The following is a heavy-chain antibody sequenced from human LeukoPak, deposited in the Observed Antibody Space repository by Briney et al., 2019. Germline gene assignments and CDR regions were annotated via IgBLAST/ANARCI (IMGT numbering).Heavy chain of an antibody. V-gene: IGHV1-8*01. CDR1: GYTFTSYD. J-gene: IGHJ4*02. CDR3: ARGPCIGGDCYSYYFDY. CDR2: MNPNSGNT. D-gene: IGHD2-21*02. Sequence: ASVKVSCKASGYTFTSYDINWVRQATGQGLEWMGWMNPNSGNTGYAQKFQGGVTMTRNTSISTAYMELSSLRSEDTAVYYCARGPCIGGDCYSYYFDYWGQGTLVTVSS.